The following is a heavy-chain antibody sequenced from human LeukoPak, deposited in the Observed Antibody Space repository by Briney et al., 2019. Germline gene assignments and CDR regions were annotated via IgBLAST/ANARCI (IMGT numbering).Heavy chain of an antibody. D-gene: IGHD4-17*01. V-gene: IGHV4-34*01. CDR1: GGSFSGYY. J-gene: IGHJ4*02. Sequence: PSETLSLTCAVYGGSFSGYYWSWIRQPPGKGLEWIGEINHSGSTNYNPSLKSRVTIPVDTSKNQFSLKLSSVTAADTAVYYCARGWDYGGNFDYWGQGTLVTVSS. CDR3: ARGWDYGGNFDY. CDR2: INHSGST.